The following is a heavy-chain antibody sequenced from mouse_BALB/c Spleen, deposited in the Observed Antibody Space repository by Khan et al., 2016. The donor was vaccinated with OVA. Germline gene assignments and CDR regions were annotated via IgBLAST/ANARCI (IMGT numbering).Heavy chain of an antibody. J-gene: IGHJ2*01. D-gene: IGHD1-1*01. CDR3: ATSYFYGYYFDY. CDR1: GFTFNSYG. CDR2: ISGDSNTV. Sequence: VQLKESGGGLVQPGGSRKLSCAASGFTFNSYGMHWVRQAPEKGLEWVAYISGDSNTVYYTDTVKGRFTISRDNPKNTLFLQRTSLMSEDTAMYYCATSYFYGYYFDYWGPGTTLTGS. V-gene: IGHV5-17*02.